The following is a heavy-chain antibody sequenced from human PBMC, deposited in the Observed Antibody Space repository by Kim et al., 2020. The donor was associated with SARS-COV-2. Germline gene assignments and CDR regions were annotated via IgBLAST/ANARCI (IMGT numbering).Heavy chain of an antibody. V-gene: IGHV3-21*01. CDR1: GFTFSSYS. CDR3: ANSQIYGSGSIY. Sequence: GGSLRLSCAASGFTFSSYSMNWVRQAPGKGLEWVSSISGSSSYIYYADSVKGRFIISRDNAKNSLYLQMNSLRAEDTAVYYCANSQIYGSGSIYWVQGTLVTVSS. J-gene: IGHJ4*02. D-gene: IGHD3-10*01. CDR2: ISGSSSYI.